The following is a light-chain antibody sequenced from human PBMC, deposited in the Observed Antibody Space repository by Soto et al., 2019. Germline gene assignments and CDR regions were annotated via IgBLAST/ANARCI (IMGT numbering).Light chain of an antibody. Sequence: DIQMTQSPSSLSASVGVRFTITCRSSQRISSYLNWYQQKPGKAPKLLIYAASSLQSGVPSRFSGSGSGTDFTLTISSLQPEDFATYDCQQSYSTPRTFGQGTKVDIK. CDR1: QRISSY. CDR3: QQSYSTPRT. J-gene: IGKJ1*01. V-gene: IGKV1-39*01. CDR2: AAS.